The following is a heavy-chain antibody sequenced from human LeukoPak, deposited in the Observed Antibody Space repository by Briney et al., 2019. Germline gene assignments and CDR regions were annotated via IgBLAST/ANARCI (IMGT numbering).Heavy chain of an antibody. V-gene: IGHV1-24*01. J-gene: IGHJ4*02. D-gene: IGHD3-10*01. Sequence: ASVKVSCKVSGYTLTELSMHWVRQAPGKGLEWMGGFDPEDGETIYAQKFQGRVTVTEDTFTDTAYMELSSLRSEDTAVYYCARVSPGSGSYYRPEPYYFDYWGQGTLVTVSS. CDR1: GYTLTELS. CDR3: ARVSPGSGSYYRPEPYYFDY. CDR2: FDPEDGET.